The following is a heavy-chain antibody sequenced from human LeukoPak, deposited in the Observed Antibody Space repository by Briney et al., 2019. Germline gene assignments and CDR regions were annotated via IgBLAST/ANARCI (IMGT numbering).Heavy chain of an antibody. Sequence: SETLSLTCTVSGGSIRSSYWSWIRQPPGKGREWIGCTYNSGSTKYNPSLKSRVTISEDTSKNQFSLKLSSVTAADTAVYYCARASPGAIFYYGMDVWGQGTTVTVSS. CDR2: TYNSGST. V-gene: IGHV4-59*01. D-gene: IGHD3-9*01. CDR3: ARASPGAIFYYGMDV. CDR1: GGSIRSSY. J-gene: IGHJ6*02.